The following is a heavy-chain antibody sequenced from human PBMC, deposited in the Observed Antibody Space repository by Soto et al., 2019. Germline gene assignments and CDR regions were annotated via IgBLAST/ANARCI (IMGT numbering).Heavy chain of an antibody. V-gene: IGHV3-30*18. D-gene: IGHD2-15*01. CDR2: ISYEGSHT. J-gene: IGHJ4*02. CDR3: AKEVHCGGGSCSWSEGFDY. Sequence: QVQLVEPGGGVVQPGRSLRLSCAASGFIFSSYGMHWVRQAPGKGLEWVAVISYEGSHTYYADSVKGRFTITRDNSKNTLYLQMNSLRPEDTAVYYCAKEVHCGGGSCSWSEGFDYWGQGTLLTVSS. CDR1: GFIFSSYG.